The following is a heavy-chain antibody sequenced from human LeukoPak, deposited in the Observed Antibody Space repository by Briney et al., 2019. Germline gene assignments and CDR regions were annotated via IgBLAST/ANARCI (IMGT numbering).Heavy chain of an antibody. CDR3: ARGLSFDY. D-gene: IGHD2/OR15-2a*01. Sequence: SETLSLTYTVSGGSISGSYWNWIRQPAGKRLEWVGRIYSSGSTNYNPSLKSRVTMSVDTYKNQFSLKVSSVTAADTAMYYCARGLSFDYWGQGTLVTVSS. CDR1: GGSISGSY. CDR2: IYSSGST. J-gene: IGHJ4*02. V-gene: IGHV4-4*07.